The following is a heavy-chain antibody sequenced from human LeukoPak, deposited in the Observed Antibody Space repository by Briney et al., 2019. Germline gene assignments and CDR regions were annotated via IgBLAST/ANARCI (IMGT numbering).Heavy chain of an antibody. Sequence: PGRSLRLSCAASGFTFSSYAMHWLRQAPGKGLEWVAVISYDGSNKYYADSVKGRFTISRGNSKNTLYLQMNSLRAEDTAVYYCARVQGRYSYGSGFDSWGQGTLVTVSS. V-gene: IGHV3-30*04. D-gene: IGHD5-18*01. CDR1: GFTFSSYA. CDR2: ISYDGSNK. J-gene: IGHJ4*02. CDR3: ARVQGRYSYGSGFDS.